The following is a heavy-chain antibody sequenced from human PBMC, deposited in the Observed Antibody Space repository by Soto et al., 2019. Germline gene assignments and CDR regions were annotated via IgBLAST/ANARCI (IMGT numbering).Heavy chain of an antibody. CDR3: ARGLRGTDYDLLMGGS. D-gene: IGHD3-9*01. Sequence: QVHLRESGPGLVKPSGTLSLTCIVSGASISSSSWWTWVRQTPGKGLEWIGEIYHIGMTHYTSSLKSRVSMSVDKSENTFSLNLRSVTAADTAVYYCARGLRGTDYDLLMGGSWGRGALVIVSS. J-gene: IGHJ5*02. CDR2: IYHIGMT. V-gene: IGHV4-4*02. CDR1: GASISSSSW.